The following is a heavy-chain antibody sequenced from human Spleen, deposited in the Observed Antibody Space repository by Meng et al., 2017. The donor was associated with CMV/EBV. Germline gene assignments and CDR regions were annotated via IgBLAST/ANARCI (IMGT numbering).Heavy chain of an antibody. D-gene: IGHD3-3*01. CDR1: GFTFGDYA. CDR2: IRSKAYGGTT. Sequence: GGSLRLSCTASGFTFGDYAMNWVRQAPGKGLEWVGFIRSKAYGGTTEYAASVKGRFTISRDDSKSIAYLQMNSLKTEDTAVYYCTRDSPHITIFGLLIIRGAFDIWGPGTTVTVSS. J-gene: IGHJ3*02. CDR3: TRDSPHITIFGLLIIRGAFDI. V-gene: IGHV3-49*04.